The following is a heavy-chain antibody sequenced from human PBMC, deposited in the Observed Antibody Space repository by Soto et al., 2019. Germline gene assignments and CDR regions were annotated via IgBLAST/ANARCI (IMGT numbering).Heavy chain of an antibody. V-gene: IGHV4-31*03. CDR3: ARQAAAPRGGFDY. D-gene: IGHD6-13*01. Sequence: QVQLQESGPGLMKPSETLSLTCTVSGGSITSGGVYWSWIRQHPGKGLEWIGFIYYSGTTYYNPSLKSRATMSVDTSKNQFSLKLSSVTAADTDVYYCARQAAAPRGGFDYWGQGTLVTVSS. CDR2: IYYSGTT. CDR1: GGSITSGGVY. J-gene: IGHJ4*02.